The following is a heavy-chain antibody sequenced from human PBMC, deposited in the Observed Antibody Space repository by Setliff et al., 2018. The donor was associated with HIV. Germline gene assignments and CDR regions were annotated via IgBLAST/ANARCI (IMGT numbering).Heavy chain of an antibody. J-gene: IGHJ4*02. CDR3: ARDLLGSSSLVDY. CDR2: IYYSGST. V-gene: IGHV4-39*02. D-gene: IGHD6-6*01. CDR1: DDSISTTAYY. Sequence: SETLSLTCTVSDDSISTTAYYWGWVRQPPGKGLEWIGSIYYSGSTYYNPSLRSRVTLSVDTSKNRFSLRLTSVTAADSAVYYCARDLLGSSSLVDYWGQGTLVTVSS.